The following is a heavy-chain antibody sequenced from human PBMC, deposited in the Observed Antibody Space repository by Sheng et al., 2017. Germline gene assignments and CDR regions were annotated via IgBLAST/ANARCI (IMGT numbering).Heavy chain of an antibody. J-gene: IGHJ4*02. CDR3: ARSFGYSYGTRGAFDY. V-gene: IGHV1-69*02. D-gene: IGHD5-18*01. CDR2: IIPILGIA. CDR1: GGTFSSYT. Sequence: QVQLVQSGAEVKKPGSSVKVSCKASGGTFSSYTISWVRQAPGQGLEWMGRIIPILGIANYAQKFQGRVTITADKSTSTAYMELSSLRSEDTAVYYCARSFGYSYGTRGAFDYWGQGTLVTVSS.